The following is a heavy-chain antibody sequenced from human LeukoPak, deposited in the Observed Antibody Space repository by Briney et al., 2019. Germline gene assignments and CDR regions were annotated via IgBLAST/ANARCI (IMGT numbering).Heavy chain of an antibody. CDR1: GGSFSGYY. J-gene: IGHJ6*03. CDR2: MNHSGST. D-gene: IGHD2-15*01. Sequence: SETLSLTCAVYGGSFSGYYWSWIRQPPGKGVEWIGEMNHSGSTNYNPSLKSRVTISVDTSKNQFSLKLSSVTAADTAVYYCACIGVAVADTHDPIYYMDVWGKGTTVTVSS. CDR3: ACIGVAVADTHDPIYYMDV. V-gene: IGHV4-34*01.